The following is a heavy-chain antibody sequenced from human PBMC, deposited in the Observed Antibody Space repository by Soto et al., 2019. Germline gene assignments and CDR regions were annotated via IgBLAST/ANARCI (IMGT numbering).Heavy chain of an antibody. J-gene: IGHJ4*02. CDR3: ARSIVVVTAADY. D-gene: IGHD2-21*02. CDR1: GYTFTSYA. CDR2: INAGNGNT. V-gene: IGHV1-3*01. Sequence: QVQLVQSGAEVKKPGASVKVSCKASGYTFTSYAMHWVRQAPGQRLEWMGWINAGNGNTKYSQKFQGRVTITRDTSARTADMELSSLRAADTAVYYCARSIVVVTAADYWGQGTLVTVSS.